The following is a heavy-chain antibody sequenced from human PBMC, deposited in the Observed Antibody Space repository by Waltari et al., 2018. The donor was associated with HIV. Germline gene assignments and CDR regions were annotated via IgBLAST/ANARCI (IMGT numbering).Heavy chain of an antibody. V-gene: IGHV4-59*01. J-gene: IGHJ4*02. Sequence: QVQLQESGPGLVKPSETLALTCTATGGSISSYFWSWIRQPPGKGLEWIGYIYYTGNTNYNPSLKSRVTISVDTSKNQFSLKLTSLTAADTAVYYCAGVEYSTSGPGYWGQGTLVTVSS. CDR1: GGSISSYF. CDR3: AGVEYSTSGPGY. CDR2: IYYTGNT. D-gene: IGHD6-6*01.